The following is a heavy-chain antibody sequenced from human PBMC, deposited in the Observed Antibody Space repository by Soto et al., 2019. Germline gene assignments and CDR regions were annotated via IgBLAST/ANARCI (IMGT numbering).Heavy chain of an antibody. V-gene: IGHV4-38-2*01. CDR3: ARQGHGSGPNWFDS. CDR1: YFSIPSWSL. J-gene: IGHJ5*01. CDR2: IFQSGST. D-gene: IGHD3-10*01. Sequence: SGPLSPHRAISYFSIPSWSLLAWIRETPGKGLEWIGSIFQSGSTYYTPSLKSRVTISVDTSKNQFSLKLNSVTAADTAVYYCARQGHGSGPNWFDSWGQGTLVTAPQ.